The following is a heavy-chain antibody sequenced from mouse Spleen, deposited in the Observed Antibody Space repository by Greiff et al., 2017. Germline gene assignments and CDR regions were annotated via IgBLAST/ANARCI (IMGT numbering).Heavy chain of an antibody. CDR1: GFTFSDYG. Sequence: EVQLEESGGGLVKPGGSLKLSCAASGFTFSDYGMHWVRQAPEKGLEWVGYISSGSGTIYYAHTLKGRATISRDNAKNTLFLQMTSLRSEDTAMYYSARDYYGSSYYFDYWGQGTTLTVSS. J-gene: IGHJ2*01. CDR3: ARDYYGSSYYFDY. V-gene: IGHV5-17*01. D-gene: IGHD1-1*01. CDR2: ISSGSGTI.